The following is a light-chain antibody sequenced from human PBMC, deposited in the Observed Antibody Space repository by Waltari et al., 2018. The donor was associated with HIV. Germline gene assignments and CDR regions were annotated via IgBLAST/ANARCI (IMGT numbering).Light chain of an antibody. CDR2: EVS. CDR1: SSDVGGYNY. V-gene: IGLV2-14*01. Sequence: QSALTQPASVSGSHGQSITISCTGTSSDVGGYNYFSWYNQHPGKAPKLMIYEVSNRPSGVSNRFSGSKSGNTASLTISGLQAEDEADYYCSSYTSSSTLPSYVFGTGTKVTVL. CDR3: SSYTSSSTLPSYV. J-gene: IGLJ1*01.